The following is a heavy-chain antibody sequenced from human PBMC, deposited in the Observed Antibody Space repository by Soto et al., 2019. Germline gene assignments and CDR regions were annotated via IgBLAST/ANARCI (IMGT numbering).Heavy chain of an antibody. V-gene: IGHV3-23*01. Sequence: GGSLRLSCAASGFTFSSYAMSWVRQAPGKGLEWVSAISGSGGSTYYADSVKGRFTISRDNSKNTLYLQMNSLRAEDTAVYYCARRNGIVVVVAAADYWGQGTLVTVS. CDR3: ARRNGIVVVVAAADY. D-gene: IGHD2-15*01. J-gene: IGHJ4*02. CDR1: GFTFSSYA. CDR2: ISGSGGST.